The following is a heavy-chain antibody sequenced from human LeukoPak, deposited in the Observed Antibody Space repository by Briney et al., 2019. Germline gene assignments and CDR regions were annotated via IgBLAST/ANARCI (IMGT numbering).Heavy chain of an antibody. D-gene: IGHD3-3*01. CDR2: IIPILGIA. J-gene: IGHJ4*02. Sequence: SVKVSCKASGGTFSSYTISWVRQAPGQGLEWMGRIIPILGIANYAQKFQGRVTITADKSTSTAYMELSSLRSEDTAVYYCARARKDYDFWSGYSPFDYRGQGTLVTVSS. V-gene: IGHV1-69*02. CDR1: GGTFSSYT. CDR3: ARARKDYDFWSGYSPFDY.